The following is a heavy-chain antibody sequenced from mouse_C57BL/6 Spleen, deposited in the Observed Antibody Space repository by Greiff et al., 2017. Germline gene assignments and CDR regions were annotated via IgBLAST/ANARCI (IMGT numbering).Heavy chain of an antibody. D-gene: IGHD1-1*01. Sequence: VQLQQSGAELVRPGASVKLSCTASGFNIKDDYMHWVKQRPEQGLEWIGWIDPENGDTESASKFQGKATITADTSSNTAYLQLSSLTSEDSAVYYCTAGYSYGSSYEGYFDYWGQGTTLTVSS. CDR2: IDPENGDT. CDR1: GFNIKDDY. V-gene: IGHV14-4*01. CDR3: TAGYSYGSSYEGYFDY. J-gene: IGHJ2*01.